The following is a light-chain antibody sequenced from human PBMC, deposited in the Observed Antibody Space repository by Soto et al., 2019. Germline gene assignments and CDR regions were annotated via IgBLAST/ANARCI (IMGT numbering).Light chain of an antibody. V-gene: IGKV3-15*01. CDR2: DTS. Sequence: EILITQSPATLSVSAGERVTLSCRASQTVSSYLAWYQQKPGQAPRLLIYDTSTRATGVPARFSGSGSGTEFTLTISSLQSEDFAVYYCQHYKNWPPLTFGGGTKVDIK. CDR3: QHYKNWPPLT. CDR1: QTVSSY. J-gene: IGKJ4*01.